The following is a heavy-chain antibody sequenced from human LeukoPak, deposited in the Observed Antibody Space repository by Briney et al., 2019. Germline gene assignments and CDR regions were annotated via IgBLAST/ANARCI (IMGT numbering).Heavy chain of an antibody. CDR2: INHNGNVN. J-gene: IGHJ4*02. CDR3: AKGNLFRPYFDY. V-gene: IGHV3-7*03. CDR1: GFTFSSYW. Sequence: PGGSLRLSCAASGFTFSSYWMNWARQAPGKGLEWVASINHNGNVNYYVDSVKGRFTISRDNAKNSLYLQMSNLRAEDTAVYYCAKGNLFRPYFDYWGQGTLVTVSS.